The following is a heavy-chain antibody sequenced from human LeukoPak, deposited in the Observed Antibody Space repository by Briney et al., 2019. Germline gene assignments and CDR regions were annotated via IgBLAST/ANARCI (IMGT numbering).Heavy chain of an antibody. CDR1: GGSFSGYY. CDR3: ARQRDSGYDSALGY. D-gene: IGHD5-12*01. J-gene: IGHJ4*02. CDR2: IYYIGST. Sequence: SETLSLTCAVYGGSFSGYYWSWIRQPPGKGLEWIGYIYYIGSTNYNPSLKSRVTISVDTSKNQFSLKLSSVTAADAAVYYCARQRDSGYDSALGYWGQGTLVTVSS. V-gene: IGHV4-59*08.